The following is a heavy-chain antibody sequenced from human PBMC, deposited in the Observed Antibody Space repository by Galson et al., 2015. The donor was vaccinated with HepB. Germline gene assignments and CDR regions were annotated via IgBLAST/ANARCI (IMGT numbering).Heavy chain of an antibody. D-gene: IGHD3-3*01. V-gene: IGHV1-2*04. CDR2: INPNSGGT. Sequence: SVKVSCKASGYTFTGYYMHWVRQAPGQGLEWMGWINPNSGGTNYAQKFQGWVTTTRDTSISTAYMELSRLRSDDTAVYYCARAPGYDFWSGQGFDPWGQGTLVTVSS. CDR3: ARAPGYDFWSGQGFDP. J-gene: IGHJ5*02. CDR1: GYTFTGYY.